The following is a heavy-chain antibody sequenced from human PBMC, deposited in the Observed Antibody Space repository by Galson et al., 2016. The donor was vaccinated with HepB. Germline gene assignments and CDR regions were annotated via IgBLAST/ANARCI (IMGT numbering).Heavy chain of an antibody. V-gene: IGHV1-3*01. CDR1: GYIFTSYY. J-gene: IGHJ4*02. CDR2: IHAGNGNT. CDR3: AKGAGGLYDY. Sequence: SVKVSCKASGYIFTSYYIHWVRQAPGQRLEWMGWIHAGNGNTRYSQKFQGRVTITRDSSATTAYMEVSSLTSEDSAIYYCAKGAGGLYDYWGQGTLVTVSS. D-gene: IGHD2-8*01.